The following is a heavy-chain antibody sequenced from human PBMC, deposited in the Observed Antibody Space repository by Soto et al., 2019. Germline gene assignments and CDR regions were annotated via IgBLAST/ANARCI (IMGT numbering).Heavy chain of an antibody. D-gene: IGHD5-12*01. V-gene: IGHV1-46*01. CDR2: INPSGGST. Sequence: ASVKVSCKASGYTFTSYYMHWVRQAPGQGLEWMRIINPSGGSTSYAQKFQGRVTMTRDTSTSTVYMELSSLRSEDTAVYYCARGYYSGYDWFPSYYYGMDVWGQGTTVTVSS. CDR1: GYTFTSYY. CDR3: ARGYYSGYDWFPSYYYGMDV. J-gene: IGHJ6*02.